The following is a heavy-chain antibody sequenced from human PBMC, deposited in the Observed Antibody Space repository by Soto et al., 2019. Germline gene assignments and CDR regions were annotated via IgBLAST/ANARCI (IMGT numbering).Heavy chain of an antibody. D-gene: IGHD2-15*01. CDR2: ISSSSSYI. CDR1: GFTFSSYS. V-gene: IGHV3-21*01. Sequence: PGGSLRHSCAASGFTFSSYSMNWVHQAPGKGLEWVSSISSSSSYIYYADSVKGRFTISRDNAKNSLYLQMNSLRAEDTAVYYCASLRNIVVVAGYYMDVWGKGTTVTVSS. J-gene: IGHJ6*03. CDR3: ASLRNIVVVAGYYMDV.